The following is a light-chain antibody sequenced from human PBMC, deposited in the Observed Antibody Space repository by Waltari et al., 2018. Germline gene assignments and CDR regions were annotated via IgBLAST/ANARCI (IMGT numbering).Light chain of an antibody. CDR1: SSNIGSNT. CDR3: AAWDNSLHGWV. J-gene: IGLJ3*02. CDR2: TNN. V-gene: IGLV1-44*01. Sequence: QSVLTQPPSASGTPGQRVTISCSGRSSNIGSNTVNWYQQLPGTAPKLLIYTNNQRPSVVPYRFSGSKSGTSASLAISGLQSEDEADYYCAAWDNSLHGWVFGGGTKLTVL.